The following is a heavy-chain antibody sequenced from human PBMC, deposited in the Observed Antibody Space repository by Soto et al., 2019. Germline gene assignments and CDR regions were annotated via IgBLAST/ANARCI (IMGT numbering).Heavy chain of an antibody. Sequence: GESLKISCAASGFTFSSYGMHWVRQAPGKGLEWVAVIWYDGSNKYYADSVKGRFTISRDNSKNTLYLQMNSLRAEDTAVYYCARGSGYSSSWNHYGMDVWGQGTTVTVSS. V-gene: IGHV3-33*01. D-gene: IGHD6-13*01. CDR1: GFTFSSYG. J-gene: IGHJ6*02. CDR3: ARGSGYSSSWNHYGMDV. CDR2: IWYDGSNK.